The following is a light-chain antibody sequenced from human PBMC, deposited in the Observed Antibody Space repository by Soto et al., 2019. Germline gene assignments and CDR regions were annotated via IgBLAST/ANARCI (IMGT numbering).Light chain of an antibody. Sequence: EIVMTQSPATLSVSPGERATLSCRASQRVSSKLAWFQQQPGRAPRLLISATSARATGIPARFSGSGSGTEFXLTISSLQSEEFAVYSCQQYSEWPLTFGGGTRVEIE. CDR3: QQYSEWPLT. CDR2: ATS. J-gene: IGKJ4*01. CDR1: QRVSSK. V-gene: IGKV3-15*01.